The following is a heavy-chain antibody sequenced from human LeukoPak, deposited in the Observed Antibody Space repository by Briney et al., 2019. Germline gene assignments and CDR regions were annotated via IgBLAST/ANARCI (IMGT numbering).Heavy chain of an antibody. Sequence: SETLSLTCTVSGGSISSYYRSWIRQPPGKGLEWIGYIYYSGSTNYNPSLKSRVTISVDTSKNQFSLKLSSVTAADTAVYYCARVYDILTDYYFDYWGQGTLVTVSS. J-gene: IGHJ4*02. CDR1: GGSISSYY. CDR2: IYYSGST. V-gene: IGHV4-59*01. D-gene: IGHD3-9*01. CDR3: ARVYDILTDYYFDY.